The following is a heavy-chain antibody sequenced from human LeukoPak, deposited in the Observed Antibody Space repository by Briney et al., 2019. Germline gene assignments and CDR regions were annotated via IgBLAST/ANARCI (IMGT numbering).Heavy chain of an antibody. J-gene: IGHJ6*03. V-gene: IGHV4-38-2*02. Sequence: SETLSLACTVSGYSISSGYHWGWIRQPPGKGLEWVGEINHSGSTNYNPSLKSRVTISVDTSKNQFSLKLSSVAAADTAVYYCARGKKITVVRGVIRNYYYYMDVWGKGTTVTVSS. D-gene: IGHD3-10*01. CDR1: GYSISSGYH. CDR3: ARGKKITVVRGVIRNYYYYMDV. CDR2: INHSGST.